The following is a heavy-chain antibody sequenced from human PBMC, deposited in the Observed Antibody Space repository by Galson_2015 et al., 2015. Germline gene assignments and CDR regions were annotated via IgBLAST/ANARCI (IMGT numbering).Heavy chain of an antibody. CDR2: IYPGDSNI. CDR3: ARRYCSGGSCYSSAFDI. CDR1: GYSFTNYW. J-gene: IGHJ3*02. Sequence: QSGAEVKKPGESLKISCKGSGYSFTNYWLGWVRQMPGKGLEWMGVIYPGDSNIRYSPSFQGQVTISADKSISTAYLQWNSLKASDTAIYYGARRYCSGGSCYSSAFDIWGQGTKVTVSS. D-gene: IGHD2-15*01. V-gene: IGHV5-51*03.